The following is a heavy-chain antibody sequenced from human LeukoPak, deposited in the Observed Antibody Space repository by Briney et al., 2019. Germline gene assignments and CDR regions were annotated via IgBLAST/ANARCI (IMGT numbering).Heavy chain of an antibody. D-gene: IGHD6-13*01. V-gene: IGHV3-66*01. CDR1: GFTVSSNY. Sequence: GGSLRLTCAASGFTVSSNYMSWARQAPGKGLEWVSVIYSGGSTYYADSVKGRFTISRDNSKNTLYLQMNSLRAEDTAVYYCAGGARRQQPFDYWGQGTLVTVSS. CDR2: IYSGGST. J-gene: IGHJ4*02. CDR3: AGGARRQQPFDY.